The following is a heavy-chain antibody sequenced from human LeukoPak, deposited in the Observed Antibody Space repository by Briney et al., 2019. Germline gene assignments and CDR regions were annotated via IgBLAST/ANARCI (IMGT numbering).Heavy chain of an antibody. D-gene: IGHD2-2*01. CDR3: ARAAGYCSSISCYGNYNWFDP. Sequence: PSETLSLTCTVSGGSISSGSYYWSWIRQPAGKGLEWIGRIYTSGSTNYNPSLKSRVTISVDTSKNQFSLKLSSVTAADTAVYYCARAAGYCSSISCYGNYNWFDPWGQGTLVTVSS. CDR2: IYTSGST. V-gene: IGHV4-61*02. J-gene: IGHJ5*02. CDR1: GGSISSGSYY.